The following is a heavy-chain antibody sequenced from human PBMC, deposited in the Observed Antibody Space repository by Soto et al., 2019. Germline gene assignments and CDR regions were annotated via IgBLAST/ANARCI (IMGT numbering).Heavy chain of an antibody. Sequence: PSETLSLTCTVSGGSISSYYWSWIRQPPGKGLEWIGYIYYSGSTNYNPSLKSRVTISVDTSKNQFSLKLSSVTAADTAAYYCARHPSRRYYDSSGYYYPLAYGMDVWGQGTTVTVSS. J-gene: IGHJ6*02. V-gene: IGHV4-59*08. CDR3: ARHPSRRYYDSSGYYYPLAYGMDV. CDR1: GGSISSYY. D-gene: IGHD3-22*01. CDR2: IYYSGST.